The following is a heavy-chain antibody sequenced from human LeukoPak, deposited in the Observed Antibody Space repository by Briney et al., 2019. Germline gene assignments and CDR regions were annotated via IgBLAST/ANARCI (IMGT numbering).Heavy chain of an antibody. V-gene: IGHV5-51*01. CDR2: INPEDSKT. CDR1: GSSFTGYW. Sequence: GGSLKISCEGSGSSFTGYWIGWVRQLPGKGLEWMGIINPEDSKTRYSPSLQGQVTISADKSISTAYLQWSGLKASDTAIYYCARRWPYCSSTSCAYYFDYWGQGTLVTVSS. J-gene: IGHJ4*02. D-gene: IGHD2-2*01. CDR3: ARRWPYCSSTSCAYYFDY.